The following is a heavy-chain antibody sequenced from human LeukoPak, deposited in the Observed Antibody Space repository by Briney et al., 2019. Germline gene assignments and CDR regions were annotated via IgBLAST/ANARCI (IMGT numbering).Heavy chain of an antibody. V-gene: IGHV4-31*03. D-gene: IGHD5-24*01. CDR2: IYYSGST. Sequence: TLSLTCTVSGGSISSDGYYWRWIRQHPGKSLEWIGYIYYSGSTYYNPSLKSRVTISVDTSKNQFSLKLSSVTAADTAVYYCARGYLNGYNYDYWGQGTLVTVSS. CDR3: ARGYLNGYNYDY. J-gene: IGHJ4*02. CDR1: GGSISSDGYY.